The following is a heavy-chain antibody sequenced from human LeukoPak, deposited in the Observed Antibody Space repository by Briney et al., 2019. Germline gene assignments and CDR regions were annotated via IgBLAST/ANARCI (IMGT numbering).Heavy chain of an antibody. Sequence: GGSPRLSCAASGFTFSSYAMSWVRQAPGKGLEWVSAISGSGGSTYYADSVKGRFTISRDNSKNTLYLQMNSLRAEDTAVYYCAKPPITGEGIYYFDYWGQGTLVTVSS. D-gene: IGHD7-27*01. CDR2: ISGSGGST. CDR1: GFTFSSYA. CDR3: AKPPITGEGIYYFDY. V-gene: IGHV3-23*01. J-gene: IGHJ4*02.